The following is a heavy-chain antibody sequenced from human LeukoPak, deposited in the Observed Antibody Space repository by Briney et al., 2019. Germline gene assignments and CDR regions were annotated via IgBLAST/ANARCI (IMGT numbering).Heavy chain of an antibody. CDR1: GFTFGTSW. V-gene: IGHV3-7*01. CDR2: IKGDGSEK. Sequence: GGSLRLSCAASGFTFGTSWMDWVRQAPGKGLEWVANIKGDGSEKNYGDSAKGRFTISRDNPKNSLYLQMDSLRVEDTAIYYCAKSLDYWGQGTLVTVST. J-gene: IGHJ4*02. CDR3: AKSLDY.